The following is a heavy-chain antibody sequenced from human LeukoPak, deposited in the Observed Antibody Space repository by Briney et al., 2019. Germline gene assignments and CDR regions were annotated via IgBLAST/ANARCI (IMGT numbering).Heavy chain of an antibody. D-gene: IGHD2-2*01. CDR3: AKRSTSWGNAFDI. J-gene: IGHJ3*02. CDR2: IKQDGSEK. CDR1: GFTFSSYG. Sequence: GGSLRLSCAASGFTFSSYGMHWVRQAPGKGLEWVANIKQDGSEKYYVDSVKGRFTISRDNAKNSLYLQMNSLRAEDTAVYYCAKRSTSWGNAFDIWGQGTMVTVSS. V-gene: IGHV3-7*01.